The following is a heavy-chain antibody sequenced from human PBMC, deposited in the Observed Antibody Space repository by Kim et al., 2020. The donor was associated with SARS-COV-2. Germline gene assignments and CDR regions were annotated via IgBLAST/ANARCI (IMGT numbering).Heavy chain of an antibody. J-gene: IGHJ4*02. CDR3: AKDQAHYDILTGLDY. D-gene: IGHD3-9*01. V-gene: IGHV3-30*02. Sequence: GDSVKGRFTISRDNSKNTLSLKMNSLRAEDTAVYYCAKDQAHYDILTGLDYWGQGTLVAVSS.